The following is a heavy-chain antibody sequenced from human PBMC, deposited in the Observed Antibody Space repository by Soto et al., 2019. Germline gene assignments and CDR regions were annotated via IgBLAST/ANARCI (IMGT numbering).Heavy chain of an antibody. V-gene: IGHV4-59*08. CDR1: SDSISSYY. Sequence: SETLSLTCTVSSDSISSYYWSWIRQPPGKRLEWIGYISYSGSTDYNPSLRSRVSMSIDTSKDQFSLKLKSVTAADTALYFCARQRTSVVTQAYFDVWGPGSLVTVSS. D-gene: IGHD2-21*02. CDR3: ARQRTSVVTQAYFDV. J-gene: IGHJ4*02. CDR2: ISYSGST.